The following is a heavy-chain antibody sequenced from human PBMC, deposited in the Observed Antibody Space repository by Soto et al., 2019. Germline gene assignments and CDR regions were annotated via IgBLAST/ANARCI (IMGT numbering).Heavy chain of an antibody. CDR2: ISGYNGNT. J-gene: IGHJ4*02. CDR1: GYTFSNYG. Sequence: QVQLVQSGAEVKKPGASVKVSCQASGYTFSNYGFSWVRQAPGQGLEWMEWISGYNGNTNYAERLQGRVTMTTDTSTSTAYMELKSLRYDDTAVYCCAREGQLGYWGQGSPVTVSS. CDR3: AREGQLGY. D-gene: IGHD6-6*01. V-gene: IGHV1-18*01.